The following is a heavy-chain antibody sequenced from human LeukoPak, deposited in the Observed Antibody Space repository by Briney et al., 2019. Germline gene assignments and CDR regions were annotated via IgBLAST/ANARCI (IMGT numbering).Heavy chain of an antibody. Sequence: GGSLRLSCAASRFAFTSYAMHWVRQAPGTGLEWVAAIWFDGSNEEYADSVKGRFTISRDNSKNTLYLQMNSLRAEDTAVYFCARLRNVVNVHWGFFDTWGQGAMVTVSS. D-gene: IGHD4-23*01. CDR1: RFAFTSYA. CDR2: IWFDGSNE. CDR3: ARLRNVVNVHWGFFDT. J-gene: IGHJ4*02. V-gene: IGHV3-33*01.